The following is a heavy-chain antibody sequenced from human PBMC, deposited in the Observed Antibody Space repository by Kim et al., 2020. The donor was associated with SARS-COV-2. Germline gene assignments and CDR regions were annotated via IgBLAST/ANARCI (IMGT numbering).Heavy chain of an antibody. J-gene: IGHJ4*02. D-gene: IGHD2-2*01. CDR2: ISSSSDYT. V-gene: IGHV3-11*06. Sequence: GGSLRLSCAASGFTFSDYYMSWIRQAPGKGLEWVSYISSSSDYTNYADSVKGRFTISRDNAQNSLYLQMNSLRAEDTAVYYCAREKEPATPFDYWGQGTLVTVSS. CDR1: GFTFSDYY. CDR3: AREKEPATPFDY.